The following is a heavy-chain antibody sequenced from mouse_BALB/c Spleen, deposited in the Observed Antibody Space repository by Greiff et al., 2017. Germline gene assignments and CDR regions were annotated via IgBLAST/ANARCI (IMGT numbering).Heavy chain of an antibody. J-gene: IGHJ4*01. CDR2: IYPGDGDT. V-gene: IGHV1-87*01. D-gene: IGHD1-2*01. Sequence: VKLQESGAELARPGASVKLSCKASGYTFTSYWMQWVKQRPGQGLEWIGAIYPGDGDTRYTQKFKGKATLTADKSSSTAYMQLSSLASEDSAVYYCARGGITTAPYAMDYWGQGTSVTVSS. CDR3: ARGGITTAPYAMDY. CDR1: GYTFTSYW.